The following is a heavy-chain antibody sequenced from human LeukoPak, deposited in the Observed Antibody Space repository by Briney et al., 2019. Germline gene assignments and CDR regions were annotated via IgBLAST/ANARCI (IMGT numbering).Heavy chain of an antibody. CDR3: ATEVGQWLVRP. V-gene: IGHV4-38-2*01. J-gene: IGHJ4*02. CDR2: IYHSGRT. CDR1: GYSISSGYY. Sequence: SETLSLTCGVSGYSISSGYYWGWIRQPPGKGLEWSGSIYHSGRTYYNPSLKSRVTISVGTSKNQFSLKLTSVTAADPAVYYCATEVGQWLVRPWGQGTLVTVSS. D-gene: IGHD6-19*01.